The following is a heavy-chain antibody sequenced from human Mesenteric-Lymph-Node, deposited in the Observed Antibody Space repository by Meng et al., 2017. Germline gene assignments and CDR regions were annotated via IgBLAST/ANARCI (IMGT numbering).Heavy chain of an antibody. CDR3: ARDLAWVLFDY. CDR1: GFTFSSYE. D-gene: IGHD3-3*01. V-gene: IGHV3-74*01. CDR2: IVSEGGIT. J-gene: IGHJ4*02. Sequence: GESLKISCAASGFTFSSYEMNWVRQAPGKGLEWISRIVSEGGITTYADSVKGRFTVSRDNAKNTLYLQMNSLGADDTAVYYCARDLAWVLFDYWGQGALVTVSS.